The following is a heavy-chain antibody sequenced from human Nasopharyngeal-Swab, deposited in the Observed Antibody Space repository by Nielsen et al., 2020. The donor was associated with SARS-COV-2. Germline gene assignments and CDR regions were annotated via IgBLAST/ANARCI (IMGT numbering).Heavy chain of an antibody. J-gene: IGHJ6*02. CDR2: VSYDGRHK. V-gene: IGHV3-30*18. CDR3: AKSLRGVSLSFGYYYGLDV. Sequence: VRRAPGKGLEWVAVVSYDGRHKSYADSVKGRFTVSRDNSKNTVYLQMSSLRAEDTAIYYCAKSLRGVSLSFGYYYGLDVWGQGTTVTVSS. D-gene: IGHD3-10*01.